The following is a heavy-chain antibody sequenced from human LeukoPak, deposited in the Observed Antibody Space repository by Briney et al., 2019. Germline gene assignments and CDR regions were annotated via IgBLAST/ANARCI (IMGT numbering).Heavy chain of an antibody. D-gene: IGHD5-12*01. J-gene: IGHJ4*02. V-gene: IGHV1-8*01. CDR3: ARGSGPQTSDFSGYAY. CDR2: MNPNSGNT. Sequence: ASVKVSCKASGYTFTSYDINWVRQATGQGLEWMGWMNPNSGNTGYAQKFQGRVTMTRNTSISTAYMELSSLRSEDTAVYYCARGSGPQTSDFSGYAYWGQGTLVTVSS. CDR1: GYTFTSYD.